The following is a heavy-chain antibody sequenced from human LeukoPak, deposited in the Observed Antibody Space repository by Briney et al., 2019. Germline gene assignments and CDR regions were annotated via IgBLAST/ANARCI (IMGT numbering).Heavy chain of an antibody. CDR3: AKDGGSSWYEWRVWFDP. V-gene: IGHV3-23*01. CDR1: GFTFSSYA. Sequence: GGSLRLSCAASGFTFSSYAMSWVRQAPGKGLEWVSAISGSGGSTYYADSVKGRFTISRDNSKNTLYLQMNSMRAEDTAVYYCAKDGGSSWYEWRVWFDPWGQGTLVTVSS. J-gene: IGHJ5*02. D-gene: IGHD6-13*01. CDR2: ISGSGGST.